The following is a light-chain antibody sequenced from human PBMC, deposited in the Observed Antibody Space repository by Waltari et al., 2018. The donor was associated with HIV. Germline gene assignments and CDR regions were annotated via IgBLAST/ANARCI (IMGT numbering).Light chain of an antibody. CDR1: ALPKQY. CDR3: QSPDSSGTWV. Sequence: SHELTQPPSVSVSPGQTARITCSGDALPKQYAYWYQQKPGQAPVLVIYKDSERPSGIPERFSGSSSRTIVTLTISGVQAEDEADYYCQSPDSSGTWVFGGGTKLTAL. V-gene: IGLV3-25*03. J-gene: IGLJ3*02. CDR2: KDS.